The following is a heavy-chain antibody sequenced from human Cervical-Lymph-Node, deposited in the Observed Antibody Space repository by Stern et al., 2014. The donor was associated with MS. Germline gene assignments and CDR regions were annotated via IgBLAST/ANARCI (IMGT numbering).Heavy chain of an antibody. CDR1: GFTVSRDY. J-gene: IGHJ4*02. CDR3: ARDTSSPERSDW. V-gene: IGHV3-53*01. CDR2: ITNVGST. D-gene: IGHD1-1*01. Sequence: EVQLVESGGGVIQPGGSLRLSCTASGFTVSRDYITWVRQAPGKGLAWVSLITNVGSTFYTDSVKGRFTISRDDSKNTVYLHMTSLRAEDTAMYYCARDTSSPERSDWWGQGTLVTVSS.